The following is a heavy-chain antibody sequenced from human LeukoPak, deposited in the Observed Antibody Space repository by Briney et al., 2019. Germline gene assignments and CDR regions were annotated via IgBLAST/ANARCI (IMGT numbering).Heavy chain of an antibody. CDR1: GFTFDNFA. D-gene: IGHD3-10*02. Sequence: PGGSLRLSCTASGFTFDNFAMTWVRQAPGKGLEWVSAITGSATRTYYADSFKDRFTISTDDSTTTLFLQMDSLRADDTALYYCANVSARVPISGGLDYWGRGTLVTVSS. J-gene: IGHJ4*02. CDR2: ITGSATRT. CDR3: ANVSARVPISGGLDY. V-gene: IGHV3-23*01.